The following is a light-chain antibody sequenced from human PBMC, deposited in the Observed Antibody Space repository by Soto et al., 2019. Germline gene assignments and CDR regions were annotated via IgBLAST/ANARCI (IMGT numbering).Light chain of an antibody. J-gene: IGKJ1*01. V-gene: IGKV1-5*01. CDR3: QQYNSYWT. CDR1: QSISSW. CDR2: DAS. Sequence: DIQMTQSPSTRSASVGDRVTITCRASQSISSWLAWYQQKPGKAPKLLIYDASSLESGVPSRFSGSGSGTEFTLTISSLQPDDFATYSCQQYNSYWTCGQGTNVDIK.